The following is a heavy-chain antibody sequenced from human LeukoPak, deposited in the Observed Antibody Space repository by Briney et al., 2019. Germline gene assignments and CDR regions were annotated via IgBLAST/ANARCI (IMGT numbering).Heavy chain of an antibody. J-gene: IGHJ4*02. Sequence: KPSETLPLTCTVSGGSISSYYWSWIRPPPGKGLEWIGYIYYSGSTNYNPSLKSRVTISVDTSKSQFSLKLSSVTAADTAVYYCARDLLHSSSGYWGQGTLVTVSS. D-gene: IGHD6-6*01. CDR2: IYYSGST. CDR3: ARDLLHSSSGY. V-gene: IGHV4-59*01. CDR1: GGSISSYY.